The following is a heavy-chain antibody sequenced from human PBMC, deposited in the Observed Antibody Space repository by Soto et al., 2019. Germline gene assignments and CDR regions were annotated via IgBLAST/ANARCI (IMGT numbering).Heavy chain of an antibody. V-gene: IGHV4-61*01. CDR2: IYYSGST. D-gene: IGHD3-16*02. Sequence: SETLSPTCTGSGGSVSSGSYYWSWIRQPPGKGLEWIGYIYYSGSTNYNPSLKSRVTISVDTSKNQFSLKLSSVTAADTAVYYCARDGIMITFGGVIGRYGMDVWGQGTTVTVS. J-gene: IGHJ6*02. CDR3: ARDGIMITFGGVIGRYGMDV. CDR1: GGSVSSGSYY.